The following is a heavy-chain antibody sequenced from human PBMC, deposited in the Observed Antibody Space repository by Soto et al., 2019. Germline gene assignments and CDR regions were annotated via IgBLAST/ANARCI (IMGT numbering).Heavy chain of an antibody. V-gene: IGHV1-18*01. J-gene: IGHJ4*02. CDR2: ISAHNGNT. CDR1: GYTFTSYG. CDR3: ARGRDGDY. D-gene: IGHD6-6*01. Sequence: QVHLVQSGAEVKKPGASVKVSCKGSGYTFTSYGITWVRQAPGKGLEWMGWISAHNGNTNYAQKLQGRVTVTRDTSTSTAYMALRSLRSDDTAVYYCARGRDGDYWGQGALVTVSS.